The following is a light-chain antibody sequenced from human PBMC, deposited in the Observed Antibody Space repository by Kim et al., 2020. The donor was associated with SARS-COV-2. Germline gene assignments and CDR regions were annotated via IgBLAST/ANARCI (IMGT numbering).Light chain of an antibody. J-gene: IGLJ3*02. V-gene: IGLV1-44*01. CDR3: GAWDDSVKRWM. Sequence: QSVLTQAPSASGTPGQKVTISCSGSTSNIGNNPVNWYQQCPGMAPKLLIYNNYQRPSGVPDRFSGSKSGTSASLAISGFQSDDEADYYCGAWDDSVKRWMFGGGTQLTVL. CDR2: NNY. CDR1: TSNIGNNP.